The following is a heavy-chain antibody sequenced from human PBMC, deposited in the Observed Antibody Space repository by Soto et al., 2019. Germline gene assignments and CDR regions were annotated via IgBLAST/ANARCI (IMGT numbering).Heavy chain of an antibody. J-gene: IGHJ4*02. CDR3: ARFDCTAHCNSRTRVFDY. V-gene: IGHV4-31*03. CDR1: GGSISGGGYH. D-gene: IGHD2-15*01. CDR2: IYYSGTT. Sequence: PSETLSLTCSVSGGSISGGGYHWTWIRQHPGKGLEWIGYIYYSGTTYYNPSLESRVTISVDTSRNQFSLKLSSVTAADTAVYYCARFDCTAHCNSRTRVFDYWGQGALVPVSS.